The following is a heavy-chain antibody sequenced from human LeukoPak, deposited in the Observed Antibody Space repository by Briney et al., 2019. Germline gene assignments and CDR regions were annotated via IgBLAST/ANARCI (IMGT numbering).Heavy chain of an antibody. Sequence: GGSLRLFCAASGFPFSGSPILWVRQASGKGLEWVGRIRSKAENYATAYAASVKGSCTISRDDSKSTAYLQLNSLKTEDTAVYYCTQSNFWGQGTLVTVSS. J-gene: IGHJ4*02. V-gene: IGHV3-73*01. CDR2: IRSKAENYAT. CDR1: GFPFSGSP. CDR3: TQSNF.